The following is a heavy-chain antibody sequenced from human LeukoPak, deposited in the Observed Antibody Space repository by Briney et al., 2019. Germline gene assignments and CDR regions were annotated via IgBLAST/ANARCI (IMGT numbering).Heavy chain of an antibody. V-gene: IGHV5-10-1*01. J-gene: IGHJ4*02. CDR3: ARRLYSGDEAYDY. CDR2: TDPSDPYT. Sequence: GESLKISCKGSGYIFTSYWINWVRQTPGKGLEWMGRTDPSDPYTKYSPSFQVHVTISADKSISTAYLQWSSLKASDTAMYYCARRLYSGDEAYDYWGQGTLVTVSS. CDR1: GYIFTSYW. D-gene: IGHD5-12*01.